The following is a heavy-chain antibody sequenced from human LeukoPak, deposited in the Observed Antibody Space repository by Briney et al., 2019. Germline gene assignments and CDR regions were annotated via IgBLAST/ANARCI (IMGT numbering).Heavy chain of an antibody. J-gene: IGHJ5*02. CDR3: ARVSSRLGWFDP. CDR2: ISHSGST. CDR1: GYSISSGYY. D-gene: IGHD6-25*01. V-gene: IGHV4-38-2*02. Sequence: PSETLSLTCTVSGYSISSGYYWGWIRQPPGKGLAWIGSISHSGSTYYKPSLKSRVTISVDTSKNQFSLKLRSVTAADTAVYYCARVSSRLGWFDPWGQGTLVTVSS.